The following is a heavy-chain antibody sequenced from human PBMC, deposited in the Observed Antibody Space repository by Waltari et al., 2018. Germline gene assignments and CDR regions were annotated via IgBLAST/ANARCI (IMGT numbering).Heavy chain of an antibody. D-gene: IGHD2-21*02. CDR3: ARNQVETALGY. Sequence: VRLVESGGGLVQPGESLRLSCAAAGLTFSHPWMSWVRQAPGKGLEFVANINQDGSQKNYVDSVKGRFTISRDGSKNTVYLQMNSLRAEDTAVYFCARNQVETALGYWGQGTLVTVSS. CDR1: GLTFSHPW. CDR2: INQDGSQK. V-gene: IGHV3-7*03. J-gene: IGHJ4*02.